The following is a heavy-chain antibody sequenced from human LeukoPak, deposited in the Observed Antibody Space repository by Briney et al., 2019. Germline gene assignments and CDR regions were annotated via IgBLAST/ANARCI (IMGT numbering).Heavy chain of an antibody. CDR2: IVVGSGNT. V-gene: IGHV1-58*02. CDR3: ARGLWVVAATPEIGY. D-gene: IGHD2-15*01. Sequence: GASVKVSCKASGFTFTSSAMQWVRQARGQRLEWIGWIVVGSGNTNYAQKFQERVTITRDMSTSTAYMELSSLRSEDTAVYYCARGLWVVAATPEIGYWGQGTLVTVSS. CDR1: GFTFTSSA. J-gene: IGHJ4*02.